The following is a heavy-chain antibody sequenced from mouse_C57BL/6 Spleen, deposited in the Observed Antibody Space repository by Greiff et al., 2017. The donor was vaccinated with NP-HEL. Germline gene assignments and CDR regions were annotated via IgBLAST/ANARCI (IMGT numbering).Heavy chain of an antibody. CDR3: TTPYGNYAY. D-gene: IGHD2-1*01. Sequence: VQLQQSGAELVRPGASVKLSCTASGFNIKDDYMHWVKQRPEQGLEWIGWIDPENGDTEYASKFQGKATITADTSSNTAYLQLSSLTSEDTAVYCCTTPYGNYAYWGQGTLVTVSA. CDR2: IDPENGDT. J-gene: IGHJ3*01. V-gene: IGHV14-4*01. CDR1: GFNIKDDY.